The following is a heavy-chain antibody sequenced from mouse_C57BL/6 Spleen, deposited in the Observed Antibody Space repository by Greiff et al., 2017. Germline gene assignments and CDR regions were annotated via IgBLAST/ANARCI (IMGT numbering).Heavy chain of an antibody. D-gene: IGHD1-1*02. V-gene: IGHV1-80*01. CDR1: GYAFSSYW. CDR2: IYPGDGDT. Sequence: VKLMESGAELVKPGASVKISCKASGYAFSSYWMNWVKQRPGKGLEWIGQIYPGDGDTNYNGKFKGKATLTADKSSSTAYMQLSSLTSEDSAVYFCARFYGPHYCDYWGQGTTLTVSS. CDR3: ARFYGPHYCDY. J-gene: IGHJ2*01.